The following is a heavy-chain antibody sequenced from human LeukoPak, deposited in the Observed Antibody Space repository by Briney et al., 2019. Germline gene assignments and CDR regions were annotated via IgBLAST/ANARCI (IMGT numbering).Heavy chain of an antibody. J-gene: IGHJ1*01. Sequence: GGSLRLSCAASGFTFSSYTMNWVRQPPGKGLEWVSNIGTSSTTIYYADSVRGRFTISGDDAKNSLYLQMNSLRAEDAAVYYCARDMTTVTTAYFQHWGQGTLVTVSS. D-gene: IGHD4-11*01. CDR2: IGTSSTTI. V-gene: IGHV3-48*04. CDR3: ARDMTTVTTAYFQH. CDR1: GFTFSSYT.